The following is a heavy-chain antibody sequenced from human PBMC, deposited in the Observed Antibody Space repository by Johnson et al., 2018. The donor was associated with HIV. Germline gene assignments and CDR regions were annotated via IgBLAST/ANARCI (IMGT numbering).Heavy chain of an antibody. J-gene: IGHJ3*02. CDR2: ISSSGST. Sequence: QEQLVESGGGLIQPGGSLRLSCAASGFTFSDYYMSWIRQGSGKGLEWVSYISSSGSTGYADSVKGRFTISRDNAKNSLYLQMNSLRAEDTALYYCARGALGAFDIWGQGTMVTVSS. D-gene: IGHD3-3*02. CDR1: GFTFSDYY. CDR3: ARGALGAFDI. V-gene: IGHV3-11*05.